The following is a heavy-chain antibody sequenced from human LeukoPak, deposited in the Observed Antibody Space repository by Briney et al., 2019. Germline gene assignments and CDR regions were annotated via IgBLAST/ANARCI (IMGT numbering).Heavy chain of an antibody. D-gene: IGHD3-22*01. J-gene: IGHJ4*02. CDR3: ARDERYDSSGYPFDY. CDR2: INPNSGGT. Sequence: ASVKVSCKASGYTFTGYYMHWVRQAPGQGREWMGWINPNSGGTNYAQKFQGRVTMTRDTSISTAYIELSRLRSDDTAVYYCARDERYDSSGYPFDYWGQGTLVTVSS. CDR1: GYTFTGYY. V-gene: IGHV1-2*02.